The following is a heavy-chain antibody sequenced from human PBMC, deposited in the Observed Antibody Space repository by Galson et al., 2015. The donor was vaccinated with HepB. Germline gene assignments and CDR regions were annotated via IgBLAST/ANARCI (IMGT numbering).Heavy chain of an antibody. CDR3: ARDHSSGPFVY. CDR2: IVPIFDRT. D-gene: IGHD6-19*01. Sequence: SVKVSCKASGGSFSSYGISWVRQAPGQGLEWMGRIVPIFDRTNYAQKFQGRVTITADKSTSTAYVELSSLRSEDTAMPFCARDHSSGPFVYWGQGTLVTVSS. V-gene: IGHV1-69*04. J-gene: IGHJ4*02. CDR1: GGSFSSYG.